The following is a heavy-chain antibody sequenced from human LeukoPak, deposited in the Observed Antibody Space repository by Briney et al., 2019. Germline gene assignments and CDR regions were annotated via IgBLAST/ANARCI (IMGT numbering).Heavy chain of an antibody. V-gene: IGHV1-46*01. CDR1: GYTFTNYY. CDR2: INPSGGST. D-gene: IGHD3-10*01. CDR3: ARGSRYFDY. J-gene: IGHJ4*02. Sequence: ASVRVSGKASGYTFTNYYIHWVRQAPGQGLEWRGLINPSGGSTSYAHKFQGRVTVTRYTATSTVYMELSSLRSEDTAVYYCARGSRYFDYWGQGTLVTVSS.